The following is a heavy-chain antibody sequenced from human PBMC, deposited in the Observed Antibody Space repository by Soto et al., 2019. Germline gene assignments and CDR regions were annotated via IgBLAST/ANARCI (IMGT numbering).Heavy chain of an antibody. CDR2: IVPIFGTK. D-gene: IGHD3-3*01. Sequence: QVQLVQSGADVKKPGSSVKVSCKPSGGSFSSHAVSWVRQAPGQGLEWVGGIVPIFGTKNYAEKFQGRVTITADKSTSTVYMDLSSLKSEDTAVYFCARDRRDQTIFGMVGYFDLWGRGTLVSVSS. J-gene: IGHJ2*01. CDR3: ARDRRDQTIFGMVGYFDL. V-gene: IGHV1-69*06. CDR1: GGSFSSHA.